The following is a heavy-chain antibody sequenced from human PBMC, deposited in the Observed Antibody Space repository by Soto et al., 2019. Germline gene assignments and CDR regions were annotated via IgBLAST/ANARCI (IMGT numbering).Heavy chain of an antibody. J-gene: IGHJ5*01. D-gene: IGHD2-2*01. Sequence: QVQLQESGPGLVEPSGTLSLTCAVSGDSISSTNWWNWVRQSPGKGLEWIGEIHHDGRINYNPSLRSRVTISVDRSKNEVSLKVNSVTAADTAIYYCGRVRQDCSANSCYLDSWGQGARVTVS. CDR3: GRVRQDCSANSCYLDS. CDR2: IHHDGRI. CDR1: GDSISSTNW. V-gene: IGHV4-4*02.